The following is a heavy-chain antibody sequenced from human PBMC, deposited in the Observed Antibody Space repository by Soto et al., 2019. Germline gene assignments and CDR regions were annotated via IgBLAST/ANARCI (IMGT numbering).Heavy chain of an antibody. V-gene: IGHV3-30-3*01. CDR2: ISYDGSTK. J-gene: IGHJ4*02. CDR3: ARTTTVAGTPEFAY. CDR1: GFTFSSFS. Sequence: QVQLVESGGGVVQPGRSLRLSCAASGFTFSSFSLHWVRQAPGKGLEWLALISYDGSTKYNADSVKGRFTVSRDNSNNTHYLQLSSLRPEDTAVYYCARTTTVAGTPEFAYWGQGTLVTVSS. D-gene: IGHD6-19*01.